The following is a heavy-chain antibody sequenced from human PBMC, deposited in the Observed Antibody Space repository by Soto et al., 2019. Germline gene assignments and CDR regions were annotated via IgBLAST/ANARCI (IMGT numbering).Heavy chain of an antibody. D-gene: IGHD6-13*01. CDR1: GDSVSSNSVA. Sequence: QTLSLTCAISGDSVSSNSVAWNWIRQSPSRGLEWLGRTYYRSKWYNDYAVSVKSRITINPDTSKNQFSLQLNSVTPEDTAVYYCARELGSSSWEYYYYYYGMDVWGQGTTVTVSS. V-gene: IGHV6-1*01. CDR3: ARELGSSSWEYYYYYYGMDV. CDR2: TYYRSKWYN. J-gene: IGHJ6*02.